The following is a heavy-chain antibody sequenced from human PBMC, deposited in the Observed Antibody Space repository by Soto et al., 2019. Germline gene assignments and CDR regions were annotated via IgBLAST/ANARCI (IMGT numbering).Heavy chain of an antibody. J-gene: IGHJ4*02. D-gene: IGHD6-13*01. V-gene: IGHV3-23*01. CDR2: ISGSGGST. CDR3: AKDVAAAGSPADY. Sequence: EVQLLESGGGLVQPGGSLRLSCAASGFTFSSYAMSWVRQAPGKGLEWVSAISGSGGSTYYADSVKGRFTISRDNSKNTLYLQMNSLRAEDTDVYYCAKDVAAAGSPADYWGQGTLVTVSS. CDR1: GFTFSSYA.